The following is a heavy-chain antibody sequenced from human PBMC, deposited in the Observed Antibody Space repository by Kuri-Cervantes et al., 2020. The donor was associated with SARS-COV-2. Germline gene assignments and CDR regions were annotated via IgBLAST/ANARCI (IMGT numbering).Heavy chain of an antibody. CDR3: ARLSTVTDNYGMDV. CDR2: INHSGST. J-gene: IGHJ6*02. Sequence: SETLSLTCTVSGGSISSSSYYWSWIRQPPGKGLEWIGEINHSGSTNYNPSLKSRVTISVDTSKNQFSLKLSSVTAADTAVYYCARLSTVTDNYGMDVWGQGTTVTVSS. D-gene: IGHD4-17*01. CDR1: GGSISSSSYY. V-gene: IGHV4-39*07.